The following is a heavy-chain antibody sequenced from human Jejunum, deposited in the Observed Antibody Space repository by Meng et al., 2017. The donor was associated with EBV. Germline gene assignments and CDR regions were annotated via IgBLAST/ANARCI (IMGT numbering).Heavy chain of an antibody. CDR2: INTNTGNP. V-gene: IGHV7-4-1*02. D-gene: IGHD6-13*01. CDR1: GYTFTTFP. Sequence: QVQLVQSESELKKPGASVKVACKASGYTFTTFPMNWVRQAPGQGLEWMGWINTNTGNPTYGQGFTGRFVFSLDSSVNTAYLQISGLKSEDTAVYYCSRASMGGGSTWYGLDNWGQGTLVTVSS. J-gene: IGHJ4*02. CDR3: SRASMGGGSTWYGLDN.